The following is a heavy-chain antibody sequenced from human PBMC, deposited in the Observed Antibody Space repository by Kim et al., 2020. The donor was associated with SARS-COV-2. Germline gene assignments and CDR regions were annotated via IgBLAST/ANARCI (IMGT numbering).Heavy chain of an antibody. Sequence: SETLSLTCAVYGGSFSGYYWSWIRQPPGKGLEWIGEINHSGSTNYNPSLKSRVTISVDTSKNQFPLKLSSVTAADTAVYYCARAKSGYYYFYYYYGMDV. J-gene: IGHJ6*01. CDR3: ARAKSGYYYFYYYYGMDV. CDR1: GGSFSGYY. CDR2: INHSGST. V-gene: IGHV4-34*01. D-gene: IGHD3-22*01.